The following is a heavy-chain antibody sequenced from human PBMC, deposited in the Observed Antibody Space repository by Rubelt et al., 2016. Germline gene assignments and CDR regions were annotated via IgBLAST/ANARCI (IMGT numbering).Heavy chain of an antibody. D-gene: IGHD4-23*01. Sequence: VQLQESGPGLVKPSGTLSLTCAVSGGSISSSNWRSWVRQPPGKGLEWVSGISANGDRTYYADSVKGRFTVSRDNSTNTRYLKMNSLRSDDTAVDYCARKLMTKHSGGQGALVTVSS. J-gene: IGHJ4*02. CDR1: GGSISSSN. V-gene: IGHV3-23*01. CDR2: ISANGDRT. CDR3: ARKLMTKHS.